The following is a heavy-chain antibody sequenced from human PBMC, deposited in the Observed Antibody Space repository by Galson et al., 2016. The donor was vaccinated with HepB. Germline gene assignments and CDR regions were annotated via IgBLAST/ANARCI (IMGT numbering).Heavy chain of an antibody. D-gene: IGHD3-22*01. V-gene: IGHV1-58*02. J-gene: IGHJ4*02. CDR2: IVVGSGNT. Sequence: SGFTFTNSAMQWVRQARGQRLEWIGWIVVGSGNTNYAQKFQERVTITRDMSTSTAYMELRSLRSEDTAVYYCAASSDNSGDDWGQGTLVTVSS. CDR1: GFTFTNSA. CDR3: AASSDNSGDD.